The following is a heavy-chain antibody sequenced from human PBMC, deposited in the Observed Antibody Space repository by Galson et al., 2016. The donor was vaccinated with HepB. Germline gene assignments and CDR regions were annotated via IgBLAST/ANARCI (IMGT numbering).Heavy chain of an antibody. D-gene: IGHD6-19*01. Sequence: SVKVSCKAFGYTFTSYGISWVRQAPGQGLEWMGWISAYNGHTNCARNLQGRVTMTTVTSTNTAYMELRRLRSDDTAVYYCARAEGSGLGYMDVWGKGTTVIVSS. CDR1: GYTFTSYG. CDR3: ARAEGSGLGYMDV. CDR2: ISAYNGHT. J-gene: IGHJ6*03. V-gene: IGHV1-18*04.